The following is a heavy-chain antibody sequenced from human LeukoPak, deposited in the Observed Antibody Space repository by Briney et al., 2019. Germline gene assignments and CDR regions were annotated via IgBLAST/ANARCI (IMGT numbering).Heavy chain of an antibody. J-gene: IGHJ3*02. Sequence: GGSLRLSCAASGFTVSSNYMSWVRQAPGKGLEWVSVIYSGGSTYYADSVKGRFTISRDNSKNTLYLQMNSLRAEDTAVYYCARDRYCSGGSCSDAFDIWGQGTMVTVSS. CDR1: GFTVSSNY. V-gene: IGHV3-53*01. CDR2: IYSGGST. D-gene: IGHD2-15*01. CDR3: ARDRYCSGGSCSDAFDI.